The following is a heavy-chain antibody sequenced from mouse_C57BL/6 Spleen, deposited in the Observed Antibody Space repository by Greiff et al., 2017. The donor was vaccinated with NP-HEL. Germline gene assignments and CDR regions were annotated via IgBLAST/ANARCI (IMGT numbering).Heavy chain of an antibody. CDR3: AYYDYDGYFDV. V-gene: IGHV1-54*01. CDR1: GYAFTNYL. Sequence: QVQLQQSGAELVRPGTSVKVSCKASGYAFTNYLIEWVKQRPGQGLEWIGVINPGSGGTNYNEKFKSKATLTVDKPSSTAYMQLSSLTSEDSAVYYCAYYDYDGYFDVWGTGTTVTVSS. CDR2: INPGSGGT. J-gene: IGHJ1*03. D-gene: IGHD2-4*01.